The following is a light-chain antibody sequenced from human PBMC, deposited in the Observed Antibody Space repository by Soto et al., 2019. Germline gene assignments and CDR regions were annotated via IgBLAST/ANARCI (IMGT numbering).Light chain of an antibody. V-gene: IGKV1-5*03. Sequence: TQMTQSPSTLSASVGDSVSITCRASRDIGTWLAWFQQKPGRAPDLLIHRAATFARGDPSRFSGSGSGRQCSLTISRQQSDEFATDACHRNETYALSFGGGTKVDI. CDR3: HRNETYALS. CDR2: RAA. J-gene: IGKJ4*01. CDR1: RDIGTW.